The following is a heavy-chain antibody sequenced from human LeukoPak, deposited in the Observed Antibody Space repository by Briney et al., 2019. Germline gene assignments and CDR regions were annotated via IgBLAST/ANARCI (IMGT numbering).Heavy chain of an antibody. J-gene: IGHJ6*03. V-gene: IGHV5-51*01. Sequence: GESLKISCKGSGYSFTSYWIGWVRQMPGKGLEWMGIIYPGDSDTRYGPSFQGQVTISADKSISTAYLQWSSLKASDTAMYYCARRLARRSSSWYQSYYYYYMDVWGKGTTVTVSS. CDR1: GYSFTSYW. D-gene: IGHD6-13*01. CDR2: IYPGDSDT. CDR3: ARRLARRSSSWYQSYYYYYMDV.